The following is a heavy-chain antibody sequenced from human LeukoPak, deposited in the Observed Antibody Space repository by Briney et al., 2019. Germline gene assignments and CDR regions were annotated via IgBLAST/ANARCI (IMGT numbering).Heavy chain of an antibody. Sequence: SSETLSLTCAVYGGSFSGYYWSWIRQPPGKGLEWIGYIYYSGSTNYNPSLKSRVTISVDTSKNQFSLKLSSVTAADTAVYYCAGTAPDDDYGDYGGWFDPWGQGTLVTVSS. CDR3: AGTAPDDDYGDYGGWFDP. CDR1: GGSFSGYY. CDR2: IYYSGST. V-gene: IGHV4-59*01. J-gene: IGHJ5*02. D-gene: IGHD4-17*01.